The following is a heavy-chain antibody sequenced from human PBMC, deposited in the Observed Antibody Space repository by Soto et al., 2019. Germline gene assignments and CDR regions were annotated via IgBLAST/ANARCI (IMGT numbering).Heavy chain of an antibody. J-gene: IGHJ2*01. CDR1: GGSISSYY. CDR3: ARLMADFDL. V-gene: IGHV4-59*08. CDR2: IYYSGST. Sequence: QVQLQELGAGRVKPSETLSLTCTVSGGSISSYYWSWIRQPPGKGLEWIGYIYYSGSTNYNPSLKSRVTISVDTSKNQFSLKLSSVTAADTAVYYCARLMADFDLWGRGTLVTVSS.